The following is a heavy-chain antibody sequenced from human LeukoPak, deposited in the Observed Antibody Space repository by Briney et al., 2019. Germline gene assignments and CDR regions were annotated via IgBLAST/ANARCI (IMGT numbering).Heavy chain of an antibody. CDR2: IYSGGST. CDR1: GFTFSSNY. CDR3: AKDRLGDYYGSGTYYTNYFDY. Sequence: GGSLRLSCAASGFTFSSNYMSWVRQAPGKGLEWVSVIYSGGSTYYADSVKGRFTISRDNSKNTLYLQMNSLRAEDTAVYYCAKDRLGDYYGSGTYYTNYFDYWGQGTLVTISS. J-gene: IGHJ4*02. D-gene: IGHD3-10*01. V-gene: IGHV3-66*01.